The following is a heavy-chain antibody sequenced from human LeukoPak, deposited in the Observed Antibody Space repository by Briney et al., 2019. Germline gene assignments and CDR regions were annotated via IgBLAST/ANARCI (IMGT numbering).Heavy chain of an antibody. CDR2: IYHSGST. Sequence: SETLSLTCAVSGYSISSGYYWGWIRQPPGKGLEWIGSIYHSGSTYYNPSLKSRVTISVDTSKNQFSLKLSSVTAADTAVYYCARHATLLWFGELLWYFDLWGRGTLVTVSS. V-gene: IGHV4-38-2*01. CDR3: ARHATLLWFGELLWYFDL. J-gene: IGHJ2*01. CDR1: GYSISSGYY. D-gene: IGHD3-10*01.